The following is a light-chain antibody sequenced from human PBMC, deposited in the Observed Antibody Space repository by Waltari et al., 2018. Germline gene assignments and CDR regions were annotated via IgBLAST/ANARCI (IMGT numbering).Light chain of an antibody. Sequence: SSELTQPPSVSVSPGHTARITCSGDTLPKKYVYWYHQKSGRSPVLGIYEDNKRPSGMSERFSGSSSGTMAALTISGAQVEDEGDYYCYSTLGSDNHGAVFGGGTTLTVL. J-gene: IGLJ3*02. CDR3: YSTLGSDNHGAV. V-gene: IGLV3-10*01. CDR1: TLPKKY. CDR2: EDN.